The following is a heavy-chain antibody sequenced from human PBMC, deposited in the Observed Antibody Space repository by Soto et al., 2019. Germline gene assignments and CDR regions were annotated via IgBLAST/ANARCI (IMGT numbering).Heavy chain of an antibody. J-gene: IGHJ3*02. D-gene: IGHD6-13*01. CDR1: GGTFSNHA. CDR3: AREVAADGTFRDAVFDI. V-gene: IGHV1-69*12. CDR2: IIPIFTTT. Sequence: QVHLVQSGAEVKKPGSSVKVSCKAPGGTFSNHAINWVRQAPGQGLEWMGRIIPIFTTTNYAQKFQGRVSMPDDETTTTADMELSSLNHADTAVYYCAREVAADGTFRDAVFDIWGQGTLVTVSS.